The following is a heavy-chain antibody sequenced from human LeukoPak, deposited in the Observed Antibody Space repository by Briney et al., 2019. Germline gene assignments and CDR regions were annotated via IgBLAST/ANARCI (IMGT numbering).Heavy chain of an antibody. D-gene: IGHD1-26*01. CDR1: GFTFSSYW. V-gene: IGHV3-7*01. J-gene: IGHJ3*02. Sequence: GGSLRLSCAASGFTFSSYWMSWVRQAPGKGLEWVANIKQDGSEKYYVDSVKGRFTISRDNAKNSLYLQMNSLRAEDTAVYYCARDRVVGATPDAFDIWGPGTMVTVSS. CDR3: ARDRVVGATPDAFDI. CDR2: IKQDGSEK.